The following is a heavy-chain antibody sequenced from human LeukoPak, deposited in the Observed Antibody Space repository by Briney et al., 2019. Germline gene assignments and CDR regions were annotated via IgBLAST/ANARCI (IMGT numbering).Heavy chain of an antibody. J-gene: IGHJ3*02. CDR1: GGSISRYY. Sequence: SETLSLTCTVSGGSISRYYWSWIRQPAGKGLGWIGRIYTSGSTNYNPSLKSRVTMSVDTSKNQFSLKLSSVTAADTAVYYCARDQGDTILDAFDIWGQGTMVTVSS. CDR2: IYTSGST. CDR3: ARDQGDTILDAFDI. V-gene: IGHV4-4*07. D-gene: IGHD5-18*01.